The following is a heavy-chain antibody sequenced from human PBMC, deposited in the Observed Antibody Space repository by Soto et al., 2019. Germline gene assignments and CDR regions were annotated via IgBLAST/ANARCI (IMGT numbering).Heavy chain of an antibody. J-gene: IGHJ4*02. CDR1: GFTFSSYG. Sequence: QVQLVESGGGVVQPGRSLRLSCAASGFTFSSYGMHWVRQAPGKGLEWVAVISYDGSNKYYADSVKGRFTISGDNSKNTLSLQMNSLRAEHTAVYYCAKDWGRYYDFPATFDYWGQGTLVTVSS. CDR2: ISYDGSNK. V-gene: IGHV3-30*18. D-gene: IGHD3-3*01. CDR3: AKDWGRYYDFPATFDY.